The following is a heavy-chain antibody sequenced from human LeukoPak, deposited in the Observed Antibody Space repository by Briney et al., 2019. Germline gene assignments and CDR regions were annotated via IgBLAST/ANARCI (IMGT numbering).Heavy chain of an antibody. CDR2: ISGSGGST. D-gene: IGHD3-22*01. J-gene: IGHJ4*02. V-gene: IGHV3-23*01. Sequence: GGSLRLSCAASGFTFSNYWMHWVRHAPGKGLEWVSAISGSGGSTYYADSVKGRFTISRDNSKNTLYLQMNSLRAEDTAVYYCAKKWFVDYYDSSGYGYWGQGTLVTVSS. CDR1: GFTFSNYW. CDR3: AKKWFVDYYDSSGYGY.